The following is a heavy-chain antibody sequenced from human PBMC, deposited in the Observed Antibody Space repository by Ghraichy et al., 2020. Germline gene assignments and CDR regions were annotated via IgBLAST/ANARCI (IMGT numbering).Heavy chain of an antibody. Sequence: GGPRLSCAASGFTFDDYTMHWVRQAPGKGLEWVSLISWDGGSTYYADSVKGRFTISRDNSKNSLYLQMNSLRTEDTALYYCAKDGGYSYGYGTLDYWGQGTLVTVSS. J-gene: IGHJ4*02. CDR3: AKDGGYSYGYGTLDY. CDR2: ISWDGGST. CDR1: GFTFDDYT. V-gene: IGHV3-43*01. D-gene: IGHD5-18*01.